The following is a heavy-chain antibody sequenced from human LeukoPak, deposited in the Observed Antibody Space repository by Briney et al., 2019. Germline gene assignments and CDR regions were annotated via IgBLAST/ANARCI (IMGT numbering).Heavy chain of an antibody. CDR3: ARDSLSVVVVAATHWFDP. CDR1: GFTFSSYW. V-gene: IGHV3-7*01. D-gene: IGHD2-15*01. J-gene: IGHJ5*02. CDR2: IKQDGSEK. Sequence: GGSLRLSCAASGFTFSSYWMSWVRQAPGKGLEWVANIKQDGSEKYYVDSVKGRFTISRDNSKNSLYLQMNSLRAEDTAVYYCARDSLSVVVVAATHWFDPWGQGTLVTVSS.